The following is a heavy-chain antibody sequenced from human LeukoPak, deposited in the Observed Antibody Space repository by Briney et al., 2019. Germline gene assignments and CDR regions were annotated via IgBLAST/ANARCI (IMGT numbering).Heavy chain of an antibody. J-gene: IGHJ5*02. V-gene: IGHV4-59*01. Sequence: KSSATLSVTCTVSSGSFRTYYWSWIRQPPGKGLERIGYIDSRGSTDYNPSLKSRVTMSVDMFKNHFSLELSAVSAADTAVYYCARDYSSSPFQRYFDWLFSGWFDPWGQGTLVTVSS. CDR1: SGSFRTYY. CDR2: IDSRGST. CDR3: ARDYSSSPFQRYFDWLFSGWFDP. D-gene: IGHD3-9*01.